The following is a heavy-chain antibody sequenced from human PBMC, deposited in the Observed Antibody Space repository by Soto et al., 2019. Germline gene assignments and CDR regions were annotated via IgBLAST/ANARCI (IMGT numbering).Heavy chain of an antibody. J-gene: IGHJ6*02. V-gene: IGHV4-30-4*01. CDR2: IYYSGST. CDR3: ARDSKTDAYYYYGMDV. Sequence: LSLTCTVSGGSISSGDYYWSWIRQPPGKGLEWIGYIYYSGSTYYSPSLKSRVTISVDTSKNQFSLKLSSVTAADTAMYYCARDSKTDAYYYYGMDVWGQGTTVTV. D-gene: IGHD1-1*01. CDR1: GGSISSGDYY.